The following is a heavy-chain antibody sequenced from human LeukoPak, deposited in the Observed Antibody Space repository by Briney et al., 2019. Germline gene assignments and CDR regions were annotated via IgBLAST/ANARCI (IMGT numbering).Heavy chain of an antibody. J-gene: IGHJ6*02. CDR3: AKDSQKIVVARYGMDA. V-gene: IGHV3-30*18. CDR1: GFTFSSYG. D-gene: IGHD3-22*01. Sequence: GGSLRLSCAASGFTFSSYGMHWVRQAPGKGLEWVAVISYDGSNKYYADSVKGRFTISRDNSKNTLYLQMNSLRAEDTAVYYCAKDSQKIVVARYGMDAWGQGTTVTVSS. CDR2: ISYDGSNK.